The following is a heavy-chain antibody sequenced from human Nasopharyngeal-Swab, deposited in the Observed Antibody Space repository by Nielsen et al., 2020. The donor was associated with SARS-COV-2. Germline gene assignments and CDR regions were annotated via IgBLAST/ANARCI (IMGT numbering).Heavy chain of an antibody. CDR3: VCGETTPSDY. CDR2: INSDGSII. J-gene: IGHJ4*02. D-gene: IGHD2-15*01. Sequence: WIRQPPGKGLVWVSRINSDGSIIDYADSVKSRFTISRDNARNTLNLQMNSLRAEDTALYYCVCGETTPSDYWGQGTLVTVSS. V-gene: IGHV3-74*01.